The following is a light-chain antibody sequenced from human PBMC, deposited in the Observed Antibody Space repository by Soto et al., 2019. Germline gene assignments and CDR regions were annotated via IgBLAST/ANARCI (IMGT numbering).Light chain of an antibody. Sequence: EIVMTQSPATLSVSPGERATLSCRASQSVSSNLAWYQQKPGQTPRLLIYGASTRATGIPARFSGSGSGTEFTLTISSLQSEDFAVYHCQQYNNWPPKTFGQGTKVEI. CDR2: GAS. CDR1: QSVSSN. J-gene: IGKJ1*01. V-gene: IGKV3-15*01. CDR3: QQYNNWPPKT.